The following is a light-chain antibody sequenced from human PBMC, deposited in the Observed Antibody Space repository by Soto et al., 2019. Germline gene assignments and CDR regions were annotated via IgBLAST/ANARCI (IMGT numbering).Light chain of an antibody. CDR2: KAS. V-gene: IGKV1-5*03. CDR1: QSISTW. Sequence: EIQMTQYPSTLCASVGDRVTIPCRASQSISTWLAWYQQEPGKAPKLLIHKASSLQSGVPSRFSGSGSGTDFTLTISSLHPDDFATYYCQQYNSYSPTFGQGTKVDI. CDR3: QQYNSYSPT. J-gene: IGKJ1*01.